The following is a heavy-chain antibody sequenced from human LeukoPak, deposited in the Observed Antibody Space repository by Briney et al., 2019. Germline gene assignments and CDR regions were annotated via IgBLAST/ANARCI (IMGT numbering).Heavy chain of an antibody. CDR2: INPNSGGT. CDR1: GYTFTSCG. Sequence: GASVKVSCKASGYTFTSCGISWVRQAPGQGLEWMGWINPNSGGTNYAQKFQGRVTMTRDTSISTAYMELSRLRSDDTAVYYCARADSSRASDYWGQGTLVTVSS. J-gene: IGHJ4*02. CDR3: ARADSSRASDY. D-gene: IGHD6-13*01. V-gene: IGHV1-2*02.